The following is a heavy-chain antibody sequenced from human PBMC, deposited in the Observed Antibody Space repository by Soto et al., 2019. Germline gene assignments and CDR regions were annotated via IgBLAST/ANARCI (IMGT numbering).Heavy chain of an antibody. Sequence: ASVKVSCKASGYTFTNYALHWVRQAPGQRLEWMGWVNAGNGNTKYSQKLQGRVTITRDTSASTAYMELSSLRSEDTAVYYCARDLPPIDYWGQGTLVTVSS. CDR2: VNAGNGNT. CDR3: ARDLPPIDY. V-gene: IGHV1-3*01. CDR1: GYTFTNYA. J-gene: IGHJ4*02.